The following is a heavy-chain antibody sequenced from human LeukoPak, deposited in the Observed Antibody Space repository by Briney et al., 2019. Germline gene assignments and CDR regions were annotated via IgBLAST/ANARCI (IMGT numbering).Heavy chain of an antibody. J-gene: IGHJ6*04. CDR2: IYYSGST. Sequence: PSQTLSLTCTVSGGSISSGGYYWSWVRQHPGKSLEWIGYIYYSGSTYYNPSLKSRVTISVDTSKNQFSLKLSSVTAADTAVYYCAREEVVPAAMGYYYYYGMDVWGKGTTVTVSS. CDR1: GGSISSGGYY. V-gene: IGHV4-31*03. CDR3: AREEVVPAAMGYYYYYGMDV. D-gene: IGHD2-2*01.